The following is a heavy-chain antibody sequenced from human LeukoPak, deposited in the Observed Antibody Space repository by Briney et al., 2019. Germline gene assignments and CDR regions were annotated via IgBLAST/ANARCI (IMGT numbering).Heavy chain of an antibody. CDR3: ASWLRGVIGAFDI. J-gene: IGHJ3*02. Sequence: SVKVSCKASGGTFSSYAISWVRQAPGQGLEWMGGIIPIFGTANYAQKFQGRVTITADESTSTAYMELRSLTSDDTAVYYCASWLRGVIGAFDIWGQGTLVTVSS. CDR1: GGTFSSYA. D-gene: IGHD3-10*01. V-gene: IGHV1-69*13. CDR2: IIPIFGTA.